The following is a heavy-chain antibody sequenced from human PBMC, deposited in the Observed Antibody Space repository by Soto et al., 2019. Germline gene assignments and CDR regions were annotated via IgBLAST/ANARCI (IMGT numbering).Heavy chain of an antibody. D-gene: IGHD5-12*01. CDR3: ARGDVLATGFDN. CDR2: ISSTSSFI. J-gene: IGHJ4*02. V-gene: IGHV3-21*01. Sequence: GGSLRLSCAASGFIFSHYNMNWARQAPGKGLEWVSFISSTSSFIHSADSSKGRFTISRDNAKNTLYLQMSSLRPEDSGVYYCARGDVLATGFDNWGPGTLVTVSS. CDR1: GFIFSHYN.